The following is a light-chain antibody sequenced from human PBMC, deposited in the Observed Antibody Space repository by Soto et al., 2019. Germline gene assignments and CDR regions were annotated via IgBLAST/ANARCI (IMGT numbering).Light chain of an antibody. CDR3: LLFCDGFWV. Sequence: QTVVTQEPSVTVSPGGTVTLTCAPSTGAVTSGYFPNWFQPRPGQAHRSLINRTNNTPSWTPARFSGSLLGGKSARPLSGVQPDDESAYYCLLFCDGFWVFGGGTKLTVL. J-gene: IGLJ3*02. CDR1: TGAVTSGYF. V-gene: IGLV7-43*01. CDR2: RTN.